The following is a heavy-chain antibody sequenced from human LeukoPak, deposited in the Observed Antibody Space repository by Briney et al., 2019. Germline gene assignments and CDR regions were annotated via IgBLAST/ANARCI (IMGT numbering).Heavy chain of an antibody. V-gene: IGHV4-39*01. CDR2: IYYSGST. J-gene: IGHJ5*02. CDR1: GDSISSSSYY. D-gene: IGHD6-13*01. CDR3: ARRTIAAAAGWFDP. Sequence: SSETLSLTCTVSGDSISSSSYYWGWIRQPPGKGLEWIGSIYYSGSTYYNPSLKSRVTISVDTSKNQFSLKLSSVTAADTAVYYSARRTIAAAAGWFDPWGQGTLVTVSS.